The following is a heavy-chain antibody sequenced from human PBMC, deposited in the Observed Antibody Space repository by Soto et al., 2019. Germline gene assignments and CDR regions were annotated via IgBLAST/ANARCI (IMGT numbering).Heavy chain of an antibody. CDR1: GYIFIEYW. J-gene: IGHJ4*02. V-gene: IGHV5-51*01. CDR3: ARPPLPGYSIHFNS. CDR2: VYPRDSDT. Sequence: GESLKISCKASGYIFIEYWIGGVGQMPGKGLEWMGIVYPRDSDTRYSPSFQGQVTISADRSTGTAFLQWRSLKASDTALYYCARPPLPGYSIHFNSWGQGTLVTVSS. D-gene: IGHD3-9*01.